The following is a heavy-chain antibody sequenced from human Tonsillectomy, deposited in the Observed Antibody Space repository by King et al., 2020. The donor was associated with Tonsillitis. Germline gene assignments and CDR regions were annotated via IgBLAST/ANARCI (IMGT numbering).Heavy chain of an antibody. CDR3: ARGIFWGFDY. CDR1: GFTFSSYE. J-gene: IGHJ4*02. V-gene: IGHV3-48*03. Sequence: QLVQSGGGLVQPGGSLRLSCAASGFTFSSYEMNWVRQAPGKGLEWVSYISNSGFTIYYAASVKGRFTISGDNAKNSLYLQMNSLRAEDTAVYYCARGIFWGFDYWGQGALVTVSS. D-gene: IGHD3-9*01. CDR2: ISNSGFTI.